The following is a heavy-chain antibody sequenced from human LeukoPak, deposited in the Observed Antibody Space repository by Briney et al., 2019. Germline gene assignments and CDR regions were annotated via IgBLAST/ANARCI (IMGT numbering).Heavy chain of an antibody. CDR2: IYPGDSDT. J-gene: IGHJ4*02. CDR1: GYSFTSYW. Sequence: GESLKISCKGSGYSFTSYWIGWVRQMPGKGLEWMGIIYPGDSDTRYSPSFQGQVTISADKSISTAYLQWSSLKASDTAMYYCARGLLLWFGEAPGSDYFNYWGQGTLVTVSS. CDR3: ARGLLLWFGEAPGSDYFNY. D-gene: IGHD3-10*01. V-gene: IGHV5-51*01.